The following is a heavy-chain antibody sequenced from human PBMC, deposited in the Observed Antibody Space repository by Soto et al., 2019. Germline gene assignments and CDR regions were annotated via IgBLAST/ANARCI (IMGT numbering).Heavy chain of an antibody. Sequence: WVTLRLSCAASGFTLSSYWLHWVCQAPGKGLVWVSRVYSDGSSTNYADSVKSRFTISRDNVKNTLFLQMNSLRVEDTAVYYCARCSHWACHYWAQGTLVTVSS. CDR2: VYSDGSST. CDR3: ARCSHWACHY. V-gene: IGHV3-74*01. D-gene: IGHD7-27*01. CDR1: GFTLSSYW. J-gene: IGHJ4*02.